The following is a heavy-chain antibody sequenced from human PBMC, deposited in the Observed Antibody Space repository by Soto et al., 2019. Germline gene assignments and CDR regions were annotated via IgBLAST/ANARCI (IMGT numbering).Heavy chain of an antibody. Sequence: GGSLRLSCAASGFTFSNYGMHWVRQAPGKGLEWVAFISDDGSNKYYADSMKGRFTMSRDNSKSTLYLQMNSLRVEDTAVYYCTKRRNVLRFLEWSLGMEVWGQGTTVTVSS. CDR3: TKRRNVLRFLEWSLGMEV. CDR1: GFTFSNYG. D-gene: IGHD3-3*01. J-gene: IGHJ6*02. CDR2: ISDDGSNK. V-gene: IGHV3-30*18.